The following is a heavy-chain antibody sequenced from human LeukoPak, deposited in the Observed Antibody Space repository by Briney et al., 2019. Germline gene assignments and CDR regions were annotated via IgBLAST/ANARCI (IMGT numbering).Heavy chain of an antibody. J-gene: IGHJ4*02. Sequence: PGGSLRLSCAASGFTFSSYSMNWVRQAPGKGLEWVSSISSSSSYIYYADSVKGRFTISRDNAKNSLYLQINSLRAEDTAVYYCARDVVVPAAIQAGVDYWGQGTLVTVSS. CDR2: ISSSSSYI. CDR1: GFTFSSYS. CDR3: ARDVVVPAAIQAGVDY. V-gene: IGHV3-21*01. D-gene: IGHD2-2*02.